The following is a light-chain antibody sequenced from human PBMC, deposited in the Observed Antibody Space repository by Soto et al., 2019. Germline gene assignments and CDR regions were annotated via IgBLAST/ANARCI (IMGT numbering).Light chain of an antibody. CDR1: QSISTW. CDR3: QQYNDSLPYS. CDR2: KAS. J-gene: IGKJ2*01. Sequence: DIQLTQSPSTLSASIGDRVTITCRASQSISTWLAWYQQKPGTAPKLLIYKASTLEGGVPSRFSGSRSGTEFTLTVSSLQPDDFATYYCQQYNDSLPYSFGPGTKLEIK. V-gene: IGKV1-5*03.